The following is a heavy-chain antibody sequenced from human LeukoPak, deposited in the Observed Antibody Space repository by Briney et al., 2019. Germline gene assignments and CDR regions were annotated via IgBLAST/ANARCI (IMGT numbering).Heavy chain of an antibody. CDR3: ARLMTTVLGFDP. CDR1: GGSFSGYY. CDR2: INHSGST. D-gene: IGHD4-11*01. V-gene: IGHV4-34*01. J-gene: IGHJ5*02. Sequence: SETLSLTCAGYGGSFSGYYWSWIRQPPGKGLEWIGEINHSGSTNYNPSLKSRVTISVDTSKNQFSLKLSSVTAADTAVYYCARLMTTVLGFDPWGQGTLVTVSS.